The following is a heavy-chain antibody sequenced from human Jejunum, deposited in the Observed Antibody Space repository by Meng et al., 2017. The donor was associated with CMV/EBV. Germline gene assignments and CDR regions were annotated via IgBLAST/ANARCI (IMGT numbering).Heavy chain of an antibody. CDR1: GFTFTVHA. Sequence: CAATGFTFTVHAMRWVRQAPGKGLKWVSYISSGASIIYYADSVQGRFTISRDNAKNSLYLHIDSLRAEDTAVYFCVRGTGVNAEYFHHWGLGTLVTVSS. D-gene: IGHD1-14*01. CDR3: VRGTGVNAEYFHH. J-gene: IGHJ1*01. CDR2: ISSGASII. V-gene: IGHV3-11*01.